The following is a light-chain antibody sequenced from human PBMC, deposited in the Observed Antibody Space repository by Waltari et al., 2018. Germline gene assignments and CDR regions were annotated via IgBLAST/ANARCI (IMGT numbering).Light chain of an antibody. V-gene: IGKV1-9*01. J-gene: IGKJ5*01. CDR2: DVS. CDR1: QGISRH. Sequence: DFQLTQSPSFLSASVGDRVTITCRARQGISRHLACYQQKPGEAPKLLIYDVSTLQSGVPSRFSGSGFGTEFTLTISSLQPEDSATYYCQKLDNYPPPTFGQGTRLEI. CDR3: QKLDNYPPPT.